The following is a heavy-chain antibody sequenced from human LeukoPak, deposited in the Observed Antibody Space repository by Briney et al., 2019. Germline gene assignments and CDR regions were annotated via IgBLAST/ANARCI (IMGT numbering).Heavy chain of an antibody. V-gene: IGHV3-30*18. CDR3: AKDFGYCSSTSCAHPLFRYYYYGMDV. CDR1: GFTFSSYG. Sequence: GGSLRLSCAASGFTFSSYGMHWVRQAPGKGLEWVAVISYDGSNKYYADSVKGRFTISRDNSKNTLYLQMNSLRAEDTAVYYCAKDFGYCSSTSCAHPLFRYYYYGMDVWGQGTTVTVSS. J-gene: IGHJ6*02. CDR2: ISYDGSNK. D-gene: IGHD2-2*03.